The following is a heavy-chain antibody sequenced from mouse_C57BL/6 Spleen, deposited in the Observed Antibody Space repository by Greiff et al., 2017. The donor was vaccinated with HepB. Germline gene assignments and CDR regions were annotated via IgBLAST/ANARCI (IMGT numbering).Heavy chain of an antibody. CDR2: ISSGGDYI. D-gene: IGHD1-1*01. Sequence: EVKLMESGEGLVKPGGSLKLSCAASGFTFSSYAMSWVRQTPEKRLEWVAYISSGGDYIYYADTVKGRFTISRDNARNTLYLQMSSLKSEDTAMYYCTREDTTVVPSYFDYWGQGTTLTVSS. J-gene: IGHJ2*01. CDR1: GFTFSSYA. V-gene: IGHV5-9-1*02. CDR3: TREDTTVVPSYFDY.